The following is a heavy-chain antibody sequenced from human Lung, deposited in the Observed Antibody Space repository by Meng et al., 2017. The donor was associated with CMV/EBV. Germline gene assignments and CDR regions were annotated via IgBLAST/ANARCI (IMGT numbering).Heavy chain of an antibody. Sequence: QVQLQESGPALVKPSAALSLTCAVSGDSITNHNWLAWVRQPPGKGLEWIGEIPHRGSSAYNPSLKSRVSMSIDKSKNQFSLKLTSVTAADTAVYHCLRRSGGSVWGQGTLVTVSS. V-gene: IGHV4-4*02. J-gene: IGHJ1*01. D-gene: IGHD3-10*01. CDR1: GDSITNHNW. CDR3: LRRSGGSV. CDR2: IPHRGSS.